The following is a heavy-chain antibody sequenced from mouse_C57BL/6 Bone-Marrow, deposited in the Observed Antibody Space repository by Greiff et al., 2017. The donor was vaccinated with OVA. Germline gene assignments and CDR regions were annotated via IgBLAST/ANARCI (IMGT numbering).Heavy chain of an antibody. CDR3: ASRGNSDY. CDR2: INPNNGGT. Sequence: VQLQQSGPELVKPGASVKISCKASGYTFTDYYMNWVKQSHGKSLEWIGDINPNNGGTSYNQKFKGKATLTVDKSSSTAYMELRSLTSEDSAVYYCASRGNSDYWGQGTTLTVSS. V-gene: IGHV1-26*01. CDR1: GYTFTDYY. D-gene: IGHD2-1*01. J-gene: IGHJ2*01.